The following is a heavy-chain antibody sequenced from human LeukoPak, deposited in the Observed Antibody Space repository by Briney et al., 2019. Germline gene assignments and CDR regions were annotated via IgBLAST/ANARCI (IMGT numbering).Heavy chain of an antibody. CDR1: GFTFSSYS. D-gene: IGHD6-19*01. CDR2: ISSSSSYI. V-gene: IGHV3-21*01. CDR3: ARDGAVAGTVDY. Sequence: GGSLRLSCAASGFTFSSYSMNWVRQAPGKGLEWVSSISSSSSYIYYADSVKGRFTISRDNAKNSPYLQMNSLRAEDTAVYYCARDGAVAGTVDYWGQGTLVTVSS. J-gene: IGHJ4*02.